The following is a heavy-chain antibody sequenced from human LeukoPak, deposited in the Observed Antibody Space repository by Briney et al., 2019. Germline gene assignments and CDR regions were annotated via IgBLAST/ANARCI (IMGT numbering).Heavy chain of an antibody. Sequence: GGSLRLSCAASGFTFSSYAMHWVRQAPGKGLEWVAVISYDGSNKYYADSVKGRFTISRDNSKNTLYLQMNSLRAEDTAVYYCAPRVGAFDIWGQGTMVTVSS. CDR2: ISYDGSNK. CDR3: APRVGAFDI. CDR1: GFTFSSYA. J-gene: IGHJ3*02. V-gene: IGHV3-30-3*01.